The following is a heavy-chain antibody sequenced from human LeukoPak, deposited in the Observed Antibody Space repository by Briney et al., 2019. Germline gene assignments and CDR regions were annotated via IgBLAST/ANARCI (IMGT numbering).Heavy chain of an antibody. CDR2: IYYSESY. J-gene: IGHJ4*02. Sequence: SETLSLTCTVSGCSISSYSYYWGWIPQPPGKGLEWGGSIYYSESYYYNTSLKGRVAISVDTSKQQFSLKLSSVTAADTAVYYCARHAKGYSYGYNYFVYWGQRTLVTVSS. CDR3: ARHAKGYSYGYNYFVY. CDR1: GCSISSYSYY. V-gene: IGHV4-39*01. D-gene: IGHD5-18*01.